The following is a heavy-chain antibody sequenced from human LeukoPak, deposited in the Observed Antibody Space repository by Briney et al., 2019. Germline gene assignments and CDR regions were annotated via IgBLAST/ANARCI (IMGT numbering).Heavy chain of an antibody. Sequence: GASVKVSCKASGYSFSDYYMHWVRQAPGQGLEWMGIINPSGGSTSYAQKFQGRVTMTRDMSTSTVYMELSSLRSEDTAVYYCAREVGVGALAGAFDIWGQGTMVTVSS. CDR2: INPSGGST. CDR3: AREVGVGALAGAFDI. V-gene: IGHV1-46*01. J-gene: IGHJ3*02. D-gene: IGHD1-26*01. CDR1: GYSFSDYY.